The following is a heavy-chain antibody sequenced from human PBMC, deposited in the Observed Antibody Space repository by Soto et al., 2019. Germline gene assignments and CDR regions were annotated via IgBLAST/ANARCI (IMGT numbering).Heavy chain of an antibody. Sequence: GGSLRLSCAASGFTFSSYAMSWVRQAPGKGLEWVSAISGSGGSTYYADSVKGRFTISRDNSKNTLYLQMNSLRAEDTAVYYCAKAIRKLQLGKIDYYYGMDVWGQGTTVTVSS. CDR3: AKAIRKLQLGKIDYYYGMDV. CDR2: ISGSGGST. D-gene: IGHD6-13*01. J-gene: IGHJ6*02. V-gene: IGHV3-23*01. CDR1: GFTFSSYA.